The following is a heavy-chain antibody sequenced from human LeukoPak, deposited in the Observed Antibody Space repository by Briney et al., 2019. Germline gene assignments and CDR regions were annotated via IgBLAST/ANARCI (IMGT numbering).Heavy chain of an antibody. CDR3: ARVSGATITTYYGMDV. J-gene: IGHJ6*02. Sequence: PSETLSLTCTVSGGSFSRYYWSWIRQPPGKGLEWIGNIHYSGSTNYNPSLKSRVTISIDTSKNQFSLRLSSVIAVDTAVYYCARVSGATITTYYGMDVWGQGTTVTVS. D-gene: IGHD5-12*01. CDR1: GGSFSRYY. V-gene: IGHV4-59*01. CDR2: IHYSGST.